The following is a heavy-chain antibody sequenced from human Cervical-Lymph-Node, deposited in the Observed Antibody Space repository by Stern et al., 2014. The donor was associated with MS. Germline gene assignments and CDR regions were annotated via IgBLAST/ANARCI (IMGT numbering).Heavy chain of an antibody. Sequence: QVQLQESGPGLVKPSETLSLTCAVSGDSISSYTHYWAWIRQPPGKGLEWIGSVYYSGATHYNPSLKSPVTISVDTPKNHFSLGLNSVTAADTAVYYCAKHACTGAACPFDLWGQGTLVTVSS. CDR3: AKHACTGAACPFDL. V-gene: IGHV4-39*01. CDR2: VYYSGAT. D-gene: IGHD2-8*02. CDR1: GDSISSYTHY. J-gene: IGHJ4*02.